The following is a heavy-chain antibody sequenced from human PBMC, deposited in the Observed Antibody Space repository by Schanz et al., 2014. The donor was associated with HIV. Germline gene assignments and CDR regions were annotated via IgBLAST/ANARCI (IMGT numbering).Heavy chain of an antibody. D-gene: IGHD3-3*01. CDR2: ISYDGSNK. Sequence: QVQLVESGGGVVQPGRSLRLSCAASGFTFSSYGMHWVRQAPGKGLEWVAVISYDGSNKYYADSVKGRLTISRDNSKNTLYLQMNSLRAEDTAVYYCAKDQGYDFWSGYYNYYDMDVWGQGTTVTVSS. CDR1: GFTFSSYG. V-gene: IGHV3-30*18. CDR3: AKDQGYDFWSGYYNYYDMDV. J-gene: IGHJ6*02.